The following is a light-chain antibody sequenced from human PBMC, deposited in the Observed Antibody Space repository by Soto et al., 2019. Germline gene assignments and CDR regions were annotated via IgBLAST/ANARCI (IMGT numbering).Light chain of an antibody. V-gene: IGLV2-23*01. J-gene: IGLJ2*01. CDR2: EGS. CDR1: SSDVGSYNL. Sequence: QSALTQPASVSGSPGQSITISCTGTSSDVGSYNLVSWYQQHPGKATKLMIYEGSKRPSGVSNRVSGSKSGNTASLTISGLQAEDVADYYCCSYAGSTTYVVFGGGTNLTVL. CDR3: CSYAGSTTYVV.